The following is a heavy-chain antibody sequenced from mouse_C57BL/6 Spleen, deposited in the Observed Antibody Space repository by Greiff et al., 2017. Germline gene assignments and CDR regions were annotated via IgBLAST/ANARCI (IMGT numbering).Heavy chain of an antibody. CDR3: AIYPSYSMDY. Sequence: VQLQQPGAELVKPGASVKMSCKASGYTFTSYWITWVKQRPGQGLEWIGDIYPGSGGTNYNEKFKSKATLTVDTSSSTAYMQLSSLTSEDSTVYYCAIYPSYSMDYWGQGTTVTVSS. CDR2: IYPGSGGT. CDR1: GYTFTSYW. J-gene: IGHJ4*01. D-gene: IGHD5-1-1*01. V-gene: IGHV1-55*01.